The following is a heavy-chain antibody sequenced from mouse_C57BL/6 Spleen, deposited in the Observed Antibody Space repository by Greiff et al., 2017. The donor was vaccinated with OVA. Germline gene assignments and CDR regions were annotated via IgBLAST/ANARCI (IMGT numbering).Heavy chain of an antibody. CDR1: GYTFTDYN. CDR2: INPNNGGT. CDR3: ARKYDYDVYFDV. J-gene: IGHJ1*03. Sequence: FQLQQSGPELVKPGASVKIPCKASGYTFTDYNMDWVKQSHGKSLEWIGDINPNNGGTTYNQKFKGKATLTVAKSSSTAYMERRSLTSEDTAVYYWARKYDYDVYFDVWGTGTTVTVSS. D-gene: IGHD2-4*01. V-gene: IGHV1-18*01.